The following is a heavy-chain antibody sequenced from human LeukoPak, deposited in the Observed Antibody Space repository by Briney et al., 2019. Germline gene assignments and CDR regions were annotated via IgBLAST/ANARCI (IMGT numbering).Heavy chain of an antibody. CDR3: ARDPDTASPMDV. V-gene: IGHV1-69*06. CDR1: GGTFSSYA. CDR2: IIPIFGTA. Sequence: SVKVFCKASGGTFSSYAISWVRQAPGQGLEWMGGIIPIFGTANYAQKFQGRVTITADKSMSTAYMELSSLRSEDTAVYYCARDPDTASPMDVWGKGTTVTVSS. D-gene: IGHD5-18*01. J-gene: IGHJ6*04.